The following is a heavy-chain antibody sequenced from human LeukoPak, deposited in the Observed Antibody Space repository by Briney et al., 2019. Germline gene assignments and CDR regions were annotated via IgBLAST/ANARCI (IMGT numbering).Heavy chain of an antibody. D-gene: IGHD1-26*01. Sequence: PGGSLRLSCAASGFTFSNAWMSWVRQAPGKGLEWVAVISYDGSNKYYADSVKGRFTISRDNSKNTLYLQMNSLRAEDTAVYYCAKDRNRELYYYYYGMDVWGKGTTVTVSS. J-gene: IGHJ6*04. CDR1: GFTFSNAW. CDR2: ISYDGSNK. CDR3: AKDRNRELYYYYYGMDV. V-gene: IGHV3-30*18.